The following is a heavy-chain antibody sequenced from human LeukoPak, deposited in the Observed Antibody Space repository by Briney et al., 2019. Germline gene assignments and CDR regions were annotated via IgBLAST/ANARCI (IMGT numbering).Heavy chain of an antibody. V-gene: IGHV3-21*03. CDR3: ARGGGGGAGYYFDY. CDR1: GFTFGSYE. Sequence: PGGSLRLSCAASGFTFGSYEMNWVRQSPGKGLEWVSSISSSSSYIYYADSVKGRFTISRDNAKNSLYLQMKSLRAADTTVYYWARGGGGGAGYYFDYWGQGTLVTVSS. D-gene: IGHD1-26*01. CDR2: ISSSSSYI. J-gene: IGHJ4*02.